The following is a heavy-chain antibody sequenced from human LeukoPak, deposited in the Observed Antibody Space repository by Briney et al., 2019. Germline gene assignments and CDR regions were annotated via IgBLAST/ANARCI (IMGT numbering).Heavy chain of an antibody. J-gene: IGHJ4*02. CDR1: GYSISSGYY. V-gene: IGHV4-38-2*02. CDR3: ARDGWNYYDSSGYSLI. Sequence: SETLSLTCVVSGYSISSGYYWGWIRQPPGKGLEWIGSIYTSGSTNYNPSLKSRVTISVDTSKNQFSLKLSSVTAADTAAYYCARDGWNYYDSSGYSLIWGQGTLVTVSS. D-gene: IGHD3-22*01. CDR2: IYTSGST.